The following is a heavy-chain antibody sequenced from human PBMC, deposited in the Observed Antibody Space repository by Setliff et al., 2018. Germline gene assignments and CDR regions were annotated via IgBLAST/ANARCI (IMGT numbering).Heavy chain of an antibody. V-gene: IGHV7-4-1*02. D-gene: IGHD4-17*01. Sequence: GASVKVSCKASGYSLSNYVMNLVRLAPGQGLEWMGWINTKTGDPTYAQGYTGRFAFSLDTSDSATYLDISNLKAEDTATYYCARADHLVTTTFDYWGQGTLVTVSS. CDR3: ARADHLVTTTFDY. CDR1: GYSLSNYV. CDR2: INTKTGDP. J-gene: IGHJ4*01.